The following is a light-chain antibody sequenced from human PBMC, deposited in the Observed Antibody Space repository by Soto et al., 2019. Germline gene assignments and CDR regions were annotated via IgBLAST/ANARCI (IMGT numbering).Light chain of an antibody. V-gene: IGKV3-20*01. CDR3: QQYGSSPGT. CDR2: GAS. Sequence: EIVLTQSPGTLSLSPGERATLSCRASQSVSSSYVAWYQQKPGQAPRLLIYGASSRATGIPDRFSGSGSGKDFTLAISRLEPEDFAVYYCQQYGSSPGTFGQGTKVEIK. CDR1: QSVSSSY. J-gene: IGKJ1*01.